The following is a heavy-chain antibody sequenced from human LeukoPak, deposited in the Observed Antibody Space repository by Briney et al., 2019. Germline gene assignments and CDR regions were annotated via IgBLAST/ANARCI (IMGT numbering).Heavy chain of an antibody. J-gene: IGHJ6*02. CDR2: IYYSGST. CDR1: GGSISSGDYY. D-gene: IGHD4-11*01. Sequence: SETLSLTCTVSGGSISSGDYYWSWIRQPPGKGLEWIGYIYYSGSTYYNPSLKSRVTISVDTSKNQFSLKLSSVTAADTAVYYCARQTTVSYYYGMDVWGQGTTVTVSS. CDR3: ARQTTVSYYYGMDV. V-gene: IGHV4-30-4*01.